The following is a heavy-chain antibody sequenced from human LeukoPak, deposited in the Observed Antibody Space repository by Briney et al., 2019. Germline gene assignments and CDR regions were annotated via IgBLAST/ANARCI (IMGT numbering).Heavy chain of an antibody. CDR1: GGSISSSSYY. CDR2: IYHSGNT. V-gene: IGHV4-39*07. J-gene: IGHJ4*02. Sequence: PSETLSLTCTVSGGSISSSSYYWGWIRQPPGKGLEWIGNIYHSGNTYYNSSLKSRVTMSVDTSKNQFSLRLTSVNAADTAVYYCARLLGATRGNLFDSWGQGTLVTVSS. D-gene: IGHD3-10*01. CDR3: ARLLGATRGNLFDS.